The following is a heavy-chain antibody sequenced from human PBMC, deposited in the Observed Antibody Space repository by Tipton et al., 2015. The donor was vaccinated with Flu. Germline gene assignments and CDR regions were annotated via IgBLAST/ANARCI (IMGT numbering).Heavy chain of an antibody. V-gene: IGHV4-61*01. J-gene: IGHJ4*02. Sequence: TLSLTCTDSGGSISSSSYFCAWIRQPPGKGLEWIGYIYYSGTTNYNPSLKSRVTISVDTSKTQLSLKLSSVTAADTAVYYCARDVAAVPAAIRDWGQGTLVTVSS. D-gene: IGHD2-2*01. CDR1: GGSISSSSYF. CDR2: IYYSGTT. CDR3: ARDVAAVPAAIRD.